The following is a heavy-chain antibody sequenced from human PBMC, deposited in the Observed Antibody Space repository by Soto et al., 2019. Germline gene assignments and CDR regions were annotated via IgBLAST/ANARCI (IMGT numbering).Heavy chain of an antibody. Sequence: GGSLRLSCAASGFTVSSFHMSWVRQGPGKGLEWVSVIYSGGGTYYSDSVKVRFTISRDNSKNTLYLQMNSLRAEDTAIYYCARGSFRREYYYGLDVWGQGTTVTVSS. J-gene: IGHJ6*02. CDR3: ARGSFRREYYYGLDV. V-gene: IGHV3-53*01. CDR1: GFTVSSFH. CDR2: IYSGGGT.